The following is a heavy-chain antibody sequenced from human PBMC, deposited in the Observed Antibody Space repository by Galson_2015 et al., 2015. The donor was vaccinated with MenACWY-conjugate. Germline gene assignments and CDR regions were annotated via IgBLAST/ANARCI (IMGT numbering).Heavy chain of an antibody. CDR1: GITFSSNA. D-gene: IGHD1-26*01. CDR3: AKFKYSARWSNTLGMDV. CDR2: IGTGGGT. V-gene: IGHV3-23*01. J-gene: IGHJ6*02. Sequence: LRLSCPASGITFSSNAMHWVRPAPGKGLEWVSGIGTGGGTYYADSVKGRFTISRDNSKNMVYLQMNSLRAEDTAIYYCAKFKYSARWSNTLGMDVWGQGTTVTVSS.